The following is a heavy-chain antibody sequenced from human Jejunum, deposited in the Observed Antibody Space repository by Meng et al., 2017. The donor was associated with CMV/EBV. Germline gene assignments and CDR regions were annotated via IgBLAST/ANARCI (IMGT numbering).Heavy chain of an antibody. V-gene: IGHV4-39*07. J-gene: IGHJ4*02. Sequence: HLQLQGSGPELVKPSATLSLLCTASGDSISSSNYYWGWIRQSPGKGLEWIGSIYYTGSTYYNPSLKSRLTISIDTSKNQFSLKLSSVTAADTAIYYCARGLSTSSSGYWGQGTLVTVSS. D-gene: IGHD6-6*01. CDR2: IYYTGST. CDR3: ARGLSTSSSGY. CDR1: GDSISSSNYY.